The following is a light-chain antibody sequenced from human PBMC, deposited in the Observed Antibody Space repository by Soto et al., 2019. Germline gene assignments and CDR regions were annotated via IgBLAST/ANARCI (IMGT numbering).Light chain of an antibody. J-gene: IGLJ1*01. Sequence: QAVVTQEPSLTVSPGGTVTLTCDSTTGAVTSGHFPHWFQQKPGQAPRTLIYDTSNRHPWTPARFSGSLLGGNAALTLSEAPPQDEAEYYCLVIYTGVGEVFGTGTKPTVL. CDR2: DTS. CDR3: LVIYTGVGEV. V-gene: IGLV7-46*01. CDR1: TGAVTSGHF.